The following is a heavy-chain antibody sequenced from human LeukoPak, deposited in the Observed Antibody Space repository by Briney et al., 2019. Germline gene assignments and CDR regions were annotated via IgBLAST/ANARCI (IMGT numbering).Heavy chain of an antibody. J-gene: IGHJ3*02. CDR3: AKRGGKRYCSSTSCRSYAFDI. CDR1: GFTFDDYA. CDR2: ISWNSGSI. Sequence: GGSLRLSCAASGFTFDDYAMHWVRQAPGKGLEWVSGISWNSGSIGYADSVKGRFTISRDNAKNSLYLQMNSLRAEDTALYYCAKRGGKRYCSSTSCRSYAFDIWGQGTMVTVSS. D-gene: IGHD2-2*01. V-gene: IGHV3-9*01.